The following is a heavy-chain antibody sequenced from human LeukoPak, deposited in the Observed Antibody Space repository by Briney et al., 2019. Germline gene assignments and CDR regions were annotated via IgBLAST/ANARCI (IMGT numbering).Heavy chain of an antibody. D-gene: IGHD3-10*01. CDR3: ARGGGSGSYHRPGFDY. V-gene: IGHV4-34*01. Sequence: SETLSLTCAVYGGSLSGYYWSWIRQPPGKGLEWIGEINHSGSTNYNPSLKSRVTISVDTSKNQFSLKLSSVTAADTAVYYCARGGGSGSYHRPGFDYWGQGTLVTVSS. CDR1: GGSLSGYY. CDR2: INHSGST. J-gene: IGHJ4*02.